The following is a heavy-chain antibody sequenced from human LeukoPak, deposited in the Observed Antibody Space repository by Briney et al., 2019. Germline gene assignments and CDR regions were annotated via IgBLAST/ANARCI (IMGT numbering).Heavy chain of an antibody. CDR3: ARDHLRVRGAAAGTLDWFDP. CDR2: IYYSGST. J-gene: IGHJ5*02. D-gene: IGHD6-13*01. V-gene: IGHV4-39*07. Sequence: SETLSLTCTVSGGSISDSSYFWDWVRQPPGKGLEWIGSIYYSGSTYYNPSLKSRVTISVDTSKNRFSLKLSSVTAADTAVYYCARDHLRVRGAAAGTLDWFDPWGQGTLVTVSS. CDR1: GGSISDSSYF.